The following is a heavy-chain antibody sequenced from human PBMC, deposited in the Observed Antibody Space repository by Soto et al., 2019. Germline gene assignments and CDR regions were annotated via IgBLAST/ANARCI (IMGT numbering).Heavy chain of an antibody. CDR3: ARGHYFGSGSTD. Sequence: SETLSLTCTVSGGSISSYYWSWIRQPPGKGLEWIGYIYPSGTSYYNPSLKSRVTISVDKSQNQFSLRLSSMTAADTAVYYCARGHYFGSGSTDWGHGTLVTVSS. D-gene: IGHD3-10*01. CDR2: IYPSGTS. CDR1: GGSISSYY. V-gene: IGHV4-4*09. J-gene: IGHJ4*01.